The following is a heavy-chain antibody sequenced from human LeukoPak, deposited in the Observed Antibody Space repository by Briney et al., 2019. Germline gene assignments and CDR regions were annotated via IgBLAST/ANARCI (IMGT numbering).Heavy chain of an antibody. J-gene: IGHJ4*02. V-gene: IGHV3-15*01. CDR1: GFTFSNAW. CDR2: IKSKTDGGTT. Sequence: GGFLRLSCAASGFTFSNAWMSWVRQAPGKGLEWVGRIKSKTDGGTTDYAAPVKGRFTISRDDSKNTLYLQMNSLKTEDTAVYYCTTAPDIVVVPAATRFDYWGQGTLVTVSS. CDR3: TTAPDIVVVPAATRFDY. D-gene: IGHD2-2*01.